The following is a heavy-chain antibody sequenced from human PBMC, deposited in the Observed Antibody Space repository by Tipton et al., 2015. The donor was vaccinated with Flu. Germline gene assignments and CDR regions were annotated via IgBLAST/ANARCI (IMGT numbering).Heavy chain of an antibody. CDR2: IKQDGSEI. D-gene: IGHD6-13*01. CDR3: ARKIGEQ. Sequence: AVSGFTFSNYWMSWVRQAPGKGLEWVANIKQDGSEIYYVDSVKGRFTISRDNARNSLYLQMNSLRAEDTAVYYCARKIGEQWGQGTLVTVSS. V-gene: IGHV3-7*01. J-gene: IGHJ4*02. CDR1: GFTFSNYW.